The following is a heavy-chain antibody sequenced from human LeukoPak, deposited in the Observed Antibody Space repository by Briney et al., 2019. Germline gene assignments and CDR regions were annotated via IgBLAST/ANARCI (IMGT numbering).Heavy chain of an antibody. CDR2: INIGGTNT. Sequence: GGSLRLFCAASGFTFSDYYMSWIRQAPGKGLEWLSYINIGGTNTHYADSVKGRFTISRDNAKKSLYLEMNNLRAEDTAAYYCATDGAGFDTWGQGVLVTVSS. CDR1: GFTFSDYY. CDR3: ATDGAGFDT. J-gene: IGHJ5*02. V-gene: IGHV3-11*01.